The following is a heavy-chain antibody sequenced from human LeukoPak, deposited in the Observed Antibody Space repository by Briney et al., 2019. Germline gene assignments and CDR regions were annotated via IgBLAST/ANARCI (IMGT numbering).Heavy chain of an antibody. D-gene: IGHD3-10*01. Sequence: SETLSLTCTVSGDSLRTTTYYWNWIRQPPGKGLEWIGGLYHSGTIYYNPSLKSRVTISADKSKNHFSLKLTSVTAADTAVYYCARLESYDAFDIWGQGTMVTVSS. CDR2: LYHSGTI. V-gene: IGHV4-39*07. CDR1: GDSLRTTTYY. J-gene: IGHJ3*02. CDR3: ARLESYDAFDI.